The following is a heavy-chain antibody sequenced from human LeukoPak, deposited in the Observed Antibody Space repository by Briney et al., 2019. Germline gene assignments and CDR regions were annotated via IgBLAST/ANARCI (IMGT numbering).Heavy chain of an antibody. CDR2: ISSSSSYI. V-gene: IGHV3-21*01. J-gene: IGHJ3*02. CDR3: ASDFKDLDAFDI. Sequence: PGGSLRLSCAASGFTFSSYSMNWVRQAPGKGLEWVSSISSSSSYIYYADSVKGRFTISRDNAKNSLYLQMNSLRAGDTAVYYCASDFKDLDAFDIWGQGTMVTVSS. CDR1: GFTFSSYS.